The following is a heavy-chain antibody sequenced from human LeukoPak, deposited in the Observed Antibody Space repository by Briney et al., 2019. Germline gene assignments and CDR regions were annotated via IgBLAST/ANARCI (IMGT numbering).Heavy chain of an antibody. CDR3: AKDSRADSRGYYYEGDFDY. J-gene: IGHJ4*02. CDR2: ISGSGGSR. V-gene: IGHV3-23*01. D-gene: IGHD3-22*01. Sequence: PGGSLTLSCAASGFTFSYYAMAWVRQAPGKGLEWVSTISGSGGSRYYVDSVKGRFTISRDNSRNTVDLQMNSLGAEDTAVYYCAKDSRADSRGYYYEGDFDYWGQGTMVTVPS. CDR1: GFTFSYYA.